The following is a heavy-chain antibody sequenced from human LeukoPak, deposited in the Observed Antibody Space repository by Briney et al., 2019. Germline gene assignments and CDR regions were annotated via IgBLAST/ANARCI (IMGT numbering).Heavy chain of an antibody. V-gene: IGHV4-34*01. CDR3: ARGVIAAPHYYYGMDV. CDR2: INHSGST. Sequence: SETLSLTCAVYGGSFSGYYWSWIRQPPGKGLERIGEINHSGSTNYNPSLKSRVTISVDTSKNQFSLKLSSVTAADTAVYYCARGVIAAPHYYYGMDVWGQGTTVTVSS. D-gene: IGHD6-6*01. J-gene: IGHJ6*02. CDR1: GGSFSGYY.